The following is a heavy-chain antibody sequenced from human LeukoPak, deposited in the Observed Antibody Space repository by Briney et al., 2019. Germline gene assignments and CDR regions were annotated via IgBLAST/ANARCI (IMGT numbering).Heavy chain of an antibody. CDR1: GGTFSSYA. V-gene: IGHV1-69*01. CDR2: IIPIFGTA. J-gene: IGHJ4*02. Sequence: SVKVSRKASGGTFSSYAISWVRQAPGQGLEWMGGIIPIFGTANYAQKFQGRVTITADESTSTAYMELSSQRSEDTAVYYCARVKVGDYGGKEVFDYWGQGTLVTVSS. CDR3: ARVKVGDYGGKEVFDY. D-gene: IGHD4-23*01.